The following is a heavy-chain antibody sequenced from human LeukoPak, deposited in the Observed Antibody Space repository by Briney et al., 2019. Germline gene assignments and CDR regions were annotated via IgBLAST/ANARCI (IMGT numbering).Heavy chain of an antibody. V-gene: IGHV4-34*01. CDR1: GGSFSGYY. Sequence: PSETLSLTCAVYGGSFSGYYWSWIRQPPGKGLEWIGEINHSGSTNYNPSLKSRVIISVDTSKNQFSLKLSSVTAADTAVYYCARGRYCSSTSCFPIRGDDSFDIWGQGTMVTVSS. D-gene: IGHD2-2*01. J-gene: IGHJ3*02. CDR2: INHSGST. CDR3: ARGRYCSSTSCFPIRGDDSFDI.